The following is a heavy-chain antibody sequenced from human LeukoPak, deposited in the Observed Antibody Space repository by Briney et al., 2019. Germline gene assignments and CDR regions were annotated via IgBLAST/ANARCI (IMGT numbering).Heavy chain of an antibody. Sequence: ASVKVSCKASGYTFTGYYMHWVRQAPGQGLEWMGWINPNSGGTNYAQKFQGRVTMTRDTSISTAYMELSRLRSDDTAVYYCARAGDYVFLESPSQFDYWGQGTLVTVSS. D-gene: IGHD4-17*01. CDR3: ARAGDYVFLESPSQFDY. J-gene: IGHJ4*02. CDR2: INPNSGGT. CDR1: GYTFTGYY. V-gene: IGHV1-2*02.